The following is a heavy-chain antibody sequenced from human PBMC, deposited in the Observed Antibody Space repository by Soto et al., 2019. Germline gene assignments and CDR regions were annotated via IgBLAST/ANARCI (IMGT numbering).Heavy chain of an antibody. Sequence: ETLSLTCAVYGGSFSGYYWSWIRQPPGKGLEWIGEINHSGSTNYNPSLKSRVTISVDTSKNQFSLKLSSVTAADTAVYYCARGLYGMDVWGQGTTVTVSS. V-gene: IGHV4-34*01. CDR2: INHSGST. J-gene: IGHJ6*02. CDR3: ARGLYGMDV. CDR1: GGSFSGYY.